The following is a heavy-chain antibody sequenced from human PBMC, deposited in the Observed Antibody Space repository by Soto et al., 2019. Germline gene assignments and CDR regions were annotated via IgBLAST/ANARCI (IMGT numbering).Heavy chain of an antibody. J-gene: IGHJ3*02. CDR1: GYTFTSYA. D-gene: IGHD4-17*01. V-gene: IGHV1-3*01. CDR3: ARDLTVGAFDI. Sequence: ASVKVSCKASGYTFTSYAMHWVRQAPGQRLEWMGWINAGNGNTKYSQKFQGRVTITRDTSARTAYMELSSLRSEDTAVCYCARDLTVGAFDIWGPGTMGTVSS. CDR2: INAGNGNT.